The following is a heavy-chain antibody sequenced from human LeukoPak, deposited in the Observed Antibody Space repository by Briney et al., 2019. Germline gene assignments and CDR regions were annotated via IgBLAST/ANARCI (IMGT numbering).Heavy chain of an antibody. D-gene: IGHD3-22*01. V-gene: IGHV3-74*01. Sequence: GGSLRLSCAVSGFTVSSYWMHWVRQAPGKGLEWVSRVNTDGTNTAYADSVKGRFTISRDSAQNTLSLQMNSLSAEDTAIYYCARELGVAVIGDAFDLWGQGTTVTVSS. CDR1: GFTVSSYW. J-gene: IGHJ3*01. CDR3: ARELGVAVIGDAFDL. CDR2: VNTDGTNT.